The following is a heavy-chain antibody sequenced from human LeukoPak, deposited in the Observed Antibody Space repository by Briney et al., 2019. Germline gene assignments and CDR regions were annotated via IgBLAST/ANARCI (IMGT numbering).Heavy chain of an antibody. Sequence: ASVKVSCKASGGTFSSYAISWVRQAPGQGLEWMGRIIPIFGTANYAQKFQGRVTITTDESTSTAYMELSSLRSEDTAVYYCARVEGYSSGFDAFDIWGQGTMVTVSS. CDR2: IIPIFGTA. J-gene: IGHJ3*02. CDR1: GGTFSSYA. V-gene: IGHV1-69*05. D-gene: IGHD6-19*01. CDR3: ARVEGYSSGFDAFDI.